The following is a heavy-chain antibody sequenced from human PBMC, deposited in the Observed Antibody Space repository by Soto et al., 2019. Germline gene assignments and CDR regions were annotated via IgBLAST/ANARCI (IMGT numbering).Heavy chain of an antibody. V-gene: IGHV4-39*01. CDR2: IDNGGNT. CDR3: VKRSLLVDPT. D-gene: IGHD2-21*01. CDR1: DRTFSINADF. J-gene: IGHJ1*01. Sequence: SETLSLTCTVSDRTFSINADFWYLAWIRQPPGKGVEWIGSIDNGGNTYYNPPLKSRVIISADTSKNQFSLSRNSVTVADTAVYYCVKRSLLVDPTRGQAILVTVS.